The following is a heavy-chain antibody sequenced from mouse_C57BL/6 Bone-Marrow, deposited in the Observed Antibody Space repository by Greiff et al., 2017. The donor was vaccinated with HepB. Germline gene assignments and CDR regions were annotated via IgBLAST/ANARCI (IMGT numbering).Heavy chain of an antibody. CDR2: ISYDGSN. Sequence: EVKLLESGPGLVKPSQSLSLTCSVTGYSITSGYYWNWIRQFPGNKLEWMGYISYDGSNNYNPSLKNRISITRETSKNQFFLKLNSVTTEDTATYYCARSDGSHYFDYWGQGTTLTVSS. CDR3: ARSDGSHYFDY. V-gene: IGHV3-6*01. CDR1: GYSITSGYY. D-gene: IGHD1-1*01. J-gene: IGHJ2*01.